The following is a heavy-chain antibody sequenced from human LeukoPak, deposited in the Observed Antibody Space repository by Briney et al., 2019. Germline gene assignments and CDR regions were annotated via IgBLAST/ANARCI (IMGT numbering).Heavy chain of an antibody. D-gene: IGHD3-9*01. CDR1: GFTFSSYA. J-gene: IGHJ4*02. Sequence: PGGSLRLSCAASGFTFSSYAMSWVCQAPGKGLEWVSAISGSGGSTYYADSVKGRFTISRDNSKNTLYLQMNSLRAEDTAVYYCAKDLLILTGYKKNRGHYFDYWGQGTLVTVSS. V-gene: IGHV3-23*01. CDR3: AKDLLILTGYKKNRGHYFDY. CDR2: ISGSGGST.